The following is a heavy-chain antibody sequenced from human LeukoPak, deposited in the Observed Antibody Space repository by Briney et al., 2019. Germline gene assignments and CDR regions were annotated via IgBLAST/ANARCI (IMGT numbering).Heavy chain of an antibody. Sequence: GRPLRLSCAASGFTFSSYAMHWVRQAPGKGLEWVAVISYDGSNKYYADSVKGRFTISRDNSKNTLYLQMNSLRAEDTAVYYCARARFTTVTTGLLDYWGQGTLVTVSS. CDR3: ARARFTTVTTGLLDY. V-gene: IGHV3-30-3*01. D-gene: IGHD4-11*01. J-gene: IGHJ4*02. CDR1: GFTFSSYA. CDR2: ISYDGSNK.